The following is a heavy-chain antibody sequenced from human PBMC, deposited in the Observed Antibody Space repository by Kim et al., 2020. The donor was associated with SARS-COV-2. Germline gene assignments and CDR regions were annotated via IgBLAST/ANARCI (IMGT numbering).Heavy chain of an antibody. V-gene: IGHV3-23*01. Sequence: GGSLRLSCAASGFTFSSYAMSWVRQAPGKGLEWVSAISGSGGSTYYADSVKGGFTISRDNSKNTLYLQMNSLRAEATAVYYCAKDSSGYYSSFDYWGQGTLVTVSS. D-gene: IGHD3-22*01. CDR1: GFTFSSYA. J-gene: IGHJ4*02. CDR2: ISGSGGST. CDR3: AKDSSGYYSSFDY.